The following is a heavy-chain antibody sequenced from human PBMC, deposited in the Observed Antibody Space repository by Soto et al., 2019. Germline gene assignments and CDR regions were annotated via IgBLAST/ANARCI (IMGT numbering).Heavy chain of an antibody. CDR2: TYDSGST. D-gene: IGHD2-2*02. CDR3: AREIIPLNTDWYFDL. J-gene: IGHJ2*01. V-gene: IGHV4-30-4*01. CDR1: GGSISGGGYY. Sequence: QVQLQESGPGLVKPSETLSLTCTVSGGSISGGGYYWSWIRQPPGKGLEWIGYTYDSGSTYYNPSLKSRISISIDTSKNQFSLRLTSVTAADTAVYYCAREIIPLNTDWYFDLWGRGTLVTVSS.